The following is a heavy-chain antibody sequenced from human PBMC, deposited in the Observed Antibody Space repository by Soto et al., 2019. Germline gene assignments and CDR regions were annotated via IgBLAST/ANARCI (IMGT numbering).Heavy chain of an antibody. CDR2: ISANGRGT. CDR1: GFSFSTYP. D-gene: IGHD3-22*01. CDR3: VKKSYYDRTNYDHFDY. J-gene: IGHJ4*02. Sequence: GSLRLSCATSGFSFSTYPMSWVRQAPGKGLEWVTAISANGRGTSYADSVKGRFTILRDNSKNTLYLQMNSLRAEETAVYFCVKKSYYDRTNYDHFDYWGQGTLATVSS. V-gene: IGHV3-23*01.